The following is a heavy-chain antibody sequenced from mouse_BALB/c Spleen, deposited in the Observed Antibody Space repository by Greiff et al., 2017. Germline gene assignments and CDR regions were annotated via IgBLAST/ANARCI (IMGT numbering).Heavy chain of an antibody. J-gene: IGHJ2*01. Sequence: VQLQQSGAELVRSGASVKLSCTASGFNIKDYYMHWVKQRPEQGLEWIGWIDPENGDTEYAPKFQGKATMTADTSSNTAYLQLSSLTSEDTAVYYCNAHITTVVGGGYWGQGTTLTVSS. V-gene: IGHV14-4*02. D-gene: IGHD1-1*01. CDR1: GFNIKDYY. CDR2: IDPENGDT. CDR3: NAHITTVVGGGY.